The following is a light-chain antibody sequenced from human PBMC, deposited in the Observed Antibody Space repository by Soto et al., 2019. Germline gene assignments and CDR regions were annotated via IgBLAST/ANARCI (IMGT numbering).Light chain of an antibody. Sequence: DIQLTQSPSTVSAYVGDSVTITCRASQSITTWLAWYQQRPGKAPKLLIYDVSSLQSGVPSRFSGSGSGTDFTLTISRLEPEDFGVYYCHQFVGSPWTFGQGTKVDIK. J-gene: IGKJ1*01. V-gene: IGKV1-5*01. CDR3: HQFVGSPWT. CDR1: QSITTW. CDR2: DVS.